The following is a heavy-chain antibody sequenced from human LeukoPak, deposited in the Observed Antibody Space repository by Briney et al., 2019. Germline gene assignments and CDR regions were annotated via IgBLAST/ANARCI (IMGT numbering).Heavy chain of an antibody. D-gene: IGHD1/OR15-1a*01. Sequence: SETLSLTCTVSGYSISSGYYWGWIRQPPGKGLEWIGSMYRTGTTYYNPSLQSRATISVDRSKNQFSLKLRSVTAADTAVYYCAREEQFSHAFDIWGQWTMVTVSS. V-gene: IGHV4-38-2*02. CDR2: MYRTGTT. CDR1: GYSISSGYY. J-gene: IGHJ3*02. CDR3: AREEQFSHAFDI.